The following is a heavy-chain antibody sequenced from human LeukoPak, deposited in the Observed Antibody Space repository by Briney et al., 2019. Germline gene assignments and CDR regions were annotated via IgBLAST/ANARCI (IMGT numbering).Heavy chain of an antibody. CDR1: GFTFGDYA. Sequence: GGSLRLSCAASGFTFGDYAMHWVRQGPGKGLEWILGIDWNGDIIGYADSVKGRFTISRDNGKNSLYLQMNSLRAEDTAVYYCGGGGGAFDIWGQGTMVTVSS. D-gene: IGHD3-16*01. J-gene: IGHJ3*02. CDR2: IDWNGDII. V-gene: IGHV3-9*01. CDR3: GGGGGAFDI.